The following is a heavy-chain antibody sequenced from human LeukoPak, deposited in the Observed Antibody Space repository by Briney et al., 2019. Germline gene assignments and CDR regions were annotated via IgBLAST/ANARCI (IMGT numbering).Heavy chain of an antibody. CDR2: IRYDGSNK. V-gene: IGHV3-30*02. J-gene: IGHJ6*03. CDR3: AKFGPFGTLHYMDV. CDR1: GFTFNSYG. Sequence: GGSLRLSCAASGFTFNSYGMHWVRQAPGKGLEWVAFIRYDGSNKYYADSVKGRFTISRDNSKNTLYLQMDSLRAEDTAVYYCAKFGPFGTLHYMDVWGKGTTVTVSS. D-gene: IGHD3-10*01.